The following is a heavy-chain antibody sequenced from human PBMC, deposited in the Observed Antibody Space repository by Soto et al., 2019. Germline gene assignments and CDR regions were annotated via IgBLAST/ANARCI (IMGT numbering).Heavy chain of an antibody. CDR3: SKDPMSTVTTFDF. D-gene: IGHD4-4*01. CDR1: GFTFSKYA. Sequence: GGSLRLSCAASGFTFSKYAMSGVRQAPGKGLEWVSANGGSGGSTDYGDCVKGRCTISKDISKNTLYLQMNSLRADDTAVYYCSKDPMSTVTTFDFWGQGTLVTVSS. CDR2: NGGSGGST. J-gene: IGHJ4*02. V-gene: IGHV3-23*01.